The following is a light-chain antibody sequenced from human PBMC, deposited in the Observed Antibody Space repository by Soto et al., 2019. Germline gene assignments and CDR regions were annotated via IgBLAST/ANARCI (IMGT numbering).Light chain of an antibody. CDR3: SSYTSSRTLDV. CDR2: EVS. J-gene: IGLJ1*01. V-gene: IGLV2-14*01. CDR1: SSDVGGYNY. Sequence: QSALTQPASLSGSPGQSITISCTGTSSDVGGYNYVSWYQQHPGKAPKLMIYEVSNRPSGVSNRFSGSKSGNTASLTISGLQAEDEADYYCSSYTSSRTLDVFGTGTQLTVL.